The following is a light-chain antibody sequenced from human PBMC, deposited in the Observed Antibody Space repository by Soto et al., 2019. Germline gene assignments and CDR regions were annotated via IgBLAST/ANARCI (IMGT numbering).Light chain of an antibody. J-gene: IGKJ3*01. V-gene: IGKV3-20*01. CDR2: GAS. CDR1: QSVSSSY. CDR3: YQYGSSPRGFT. Sequence: EIVLTQSPGTLSLSPGERATLSCRASQSVSSSYLAWYQQKPGQAPRLLIYGASSRATGIPDRFSGSGSGTDFTLTISRLEPEDFAVYYCYQYGSSPRGFTFGPGTKVDIK.